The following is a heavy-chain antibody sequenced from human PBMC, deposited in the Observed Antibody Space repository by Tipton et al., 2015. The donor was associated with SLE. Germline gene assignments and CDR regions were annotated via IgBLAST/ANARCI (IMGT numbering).Heavy chain of an antibody. V-gene: IGHV4-34*01. Sequence: TLSLTCAVYGGSFSGYYWSWIRQPPGKGLEWIGEINHSGSTNYNPSLKSRVTISVDTSKNQISLKLSSVTAADTAVYYCARATEYDQALKAFDYWGQGTLVTVSS. CDR3: ARATEYDQALKAFDY. J-gene: IGHJ4*02. CDR2: INHSGST. D-gene: IGHD6-6*01. CDR1: GGSFSGYY.